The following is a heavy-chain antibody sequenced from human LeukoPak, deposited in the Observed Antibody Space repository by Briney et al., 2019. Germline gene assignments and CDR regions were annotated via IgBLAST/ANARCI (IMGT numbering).Heavy chain of an antibody. J-gene: IGHJ4*02. V-gene: IGHV1-69*04. CDR1: GGTFSSYA. CDR3: ASFAGGWLPSDSYPEFDS. Sequence: SVKVSCKASGGTFSSYAISWVRQAPGQGLEWMGRIIPILGIANYAQKFQGRVTITADKSTSTAYMELSSLRSEDTAVYYCASFAGGWLPSDSYPEFDSWGQGTLVTVSS. D-gene: IGHD5-24*01. CDR2: IIPILGIA.